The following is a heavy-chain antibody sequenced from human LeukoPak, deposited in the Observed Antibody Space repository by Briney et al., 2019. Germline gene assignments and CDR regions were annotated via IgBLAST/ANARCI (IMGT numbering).Heavy chain of an antibody. CDR2: IYPGDSDT. V-gene: IGHV5-51*01. CDR1: GYSFTSYW. J-gene: IGHJ5*02. Sequence: GESLKISCKGSGYSFTSYWHGWVRQMPGKGLEWMVIIYPGDSDTRYSPSFQGQVTISADKPISTAYLQWSSLKASDTAMYYCARRRRTNNWFDPWGQGTLVTVSS. CDR3: ARRRRTNNWFDP.